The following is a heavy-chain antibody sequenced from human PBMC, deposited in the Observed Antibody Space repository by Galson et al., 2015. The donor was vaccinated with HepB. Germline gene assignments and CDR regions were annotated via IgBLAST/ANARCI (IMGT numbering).Heavy chain of an antibody. J-gene: IGHJ6*02. D-gene: IGHD2-2*01. CDR2: ISYDGNNT. CDR1: GFTFSSYG. Sequence: SLRLSCAASGFTFSSYGMPWVRQAPGKGLEWVAVISYDGNNTYSSDSVKGRFTISRDDSNNTLYLQMNSLRAEDTALYYCVRALVAAKRWDYGMGVWGQGTTVIVSS. V-gene: IGHV3-30*03. CDR3: VRALVAAKRWDYGMGV.